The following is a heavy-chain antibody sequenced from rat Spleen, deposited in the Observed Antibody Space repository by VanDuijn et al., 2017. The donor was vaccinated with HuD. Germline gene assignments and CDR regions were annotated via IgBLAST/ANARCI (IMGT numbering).Heavy chain of an antibody. CDR1: GFTFSDYN. CDR2: ISNDGSST. CDR3: ARHKVPGYAFDY. D-gene: IGHD1-4*01. V-gene: IGHV5-7*01. J-gene: IGHJ2*01. Sequence: EVQLVESGGDLVRPGRSLKLSCAASGFTFSDYNMAWVRQAPKKGLEWVATISNDGSSTYYRDSVKGRFTISRDNAKSTLYLQMDSLRSEDTATYYCARHKVPGYAFDYWGQGVMVTVSS.